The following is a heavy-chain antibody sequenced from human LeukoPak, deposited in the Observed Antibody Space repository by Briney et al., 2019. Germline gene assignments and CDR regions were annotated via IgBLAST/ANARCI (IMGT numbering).Heavy chain of an antibody. CDR1: GFSVNTNY. V-gene: IGHV3-66*01. CDR2: LYSGGGA. J-gene: IGHJ3*02. D-gene: IGHD5-24*01. Sequence: RSGGSLRLSCAASGFSVNTNYMTWVRQAPGKGLEWVSVLYSGGGAYYADSVKDRFTISRDYSQNTLLLQMNSLRAEDTALYYCARDHKGGDGADAFDIWGHGTMVTVSS. CDR3: ARDHKGGDGADAFDI.